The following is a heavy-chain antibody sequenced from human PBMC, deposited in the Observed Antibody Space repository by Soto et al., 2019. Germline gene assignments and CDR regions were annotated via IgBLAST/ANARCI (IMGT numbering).Heavy chain of an antibody. Sequence: ASVKVSCKVSGYTLTDLSIYWVRQAPEKGLEWMGGSDPETDEIIYAQKFQGRVTMTEDTSADTAYMELSSLRSEDTAVYYCATDNLGGQGTLVTVSS. CDR1: GYTLTDLS. V-gene: IGHV1-24*01. CDR3: ATDNL. CDR2: SDPETDEI. J-gene: IGHJ4*02.